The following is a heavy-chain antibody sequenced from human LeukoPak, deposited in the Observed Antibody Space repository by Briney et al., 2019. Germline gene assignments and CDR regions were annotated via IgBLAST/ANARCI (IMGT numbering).Heavy chain of an antibody. D-gene: IGHD6-19*01. CDR3: TALAVAGGY. J-gene: IGHJ4*02. CDR1: GFTFSGPA. CDR2: IRSKANSYAT. V-gene: IGHV3-73*01. Sequence: GGSLRLSCAASGFTFSGPAMHWVRQASGKGLEWVGRIRSKANSYATAYAASVKGRFTISRDDSKNTAYLQMNSLKTEDTAVYYCTALAVAGGYWGQGTLVTVSS.